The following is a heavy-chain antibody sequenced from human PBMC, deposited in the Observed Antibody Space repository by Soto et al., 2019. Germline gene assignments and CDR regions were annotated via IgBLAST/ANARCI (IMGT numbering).Heavy chain of an antibody. J-gene: IGHJ3*01. CDR3: ARGDRGGFDL. Sequence: EVQLVESGGGLVQPGASLRLSCAASGFTFDYYWMHWVRQAPGKGLVWVSRVHSGGTTTTYADSVKGRFTISRDNARNTVSLQMSSLRAEDTAISYCARGDRGGFDLWGHGTMVTVSS. CDR2: VHSGGTTT. CDR1: GFTFDYYW. D-gene: IGHD3-10*01. V-gene: IGHV3-74*01.